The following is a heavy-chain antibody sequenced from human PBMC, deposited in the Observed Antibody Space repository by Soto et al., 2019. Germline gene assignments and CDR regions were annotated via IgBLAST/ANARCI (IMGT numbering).Heavy chain of an antibody. Sequence: QVQLVQSGAEVKKPGASVTVSCKASGYTFTDYYLHWVRQAPGQGLEWMGWIIPNNGGTKFAQKFQGRGTMTRDTSITTAYMELSSLRSDDTAVYYCARGTFDSSGNFYAGWFDPWGQGTLVTVSS. D-gene: IGHD3-22*01. CDR2: IIPNNGGT. CDR1: GYTFTDYY. J-gene: IGHJ5*02. CDR3: ARGTFDSSGNFYAGWFDP. V-gene: IGHV1-2*02.